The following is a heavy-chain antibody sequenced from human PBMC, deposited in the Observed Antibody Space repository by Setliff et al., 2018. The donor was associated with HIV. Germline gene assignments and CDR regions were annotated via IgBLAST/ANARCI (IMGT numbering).Heavy chain of an antibody. V-gene: IGHV1-69*13. CDR2: IIPVIGTA. D-gene: IGHD6-13*01. CDR3: ARGSSNTWYYYFDS. Sequence: SVKVSCKASGYSFTNLGLNWVRQAPGQGLEWMGGIIPVIGTANYAQQFQGRLTITADEVTRTASMELSSLRSEDTAVYYCARGSSNTWYYYFDSWGQGALVTVSS. CDR1: GYSFTNLG. J-gene: IGHJ4*02.